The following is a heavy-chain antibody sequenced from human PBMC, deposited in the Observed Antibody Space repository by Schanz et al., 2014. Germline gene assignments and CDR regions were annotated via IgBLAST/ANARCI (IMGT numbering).Heavy chain of an antibody. CDR1: GYTFNNHG. V-gene: IGHV1-18*01. J-gene: IGHJ4*02. Sequence: QVQLVQSGGEVKKPGASATVSCKASGYTFNNHGISWVRQAPGQGLEWMGWISVYHGHTNYAEKVHGGVTMCTDTTSSATYMKLRSLITEGTAVYYGARDRVSIGRGPQGDYWGQGTLVIVSS. CDR3: ARDRVSIGRGPQGDY. CDR2: ISVYHGHT. D-gene: IGHD3-10*01.